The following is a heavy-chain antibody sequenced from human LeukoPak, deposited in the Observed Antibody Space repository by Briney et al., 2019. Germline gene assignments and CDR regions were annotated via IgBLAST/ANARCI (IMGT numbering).Heavy chain of an antibody. D-gene: IGHD3-3*01. J-gene: IGHJ4*02. CDR2: IIPIFGTA. CDR1: GGTFSSYA. V-gene: IGHV1-69*13. CDR3: ARDLRATYYDFWSGYHLGY. Sequence: SVKVSCKASGGTFSSYAISWVRQAPGQGLEWMGRIIPIFGTANYAQKFQGRVTITADESTSTAYMELSSLRSEDTAVYYCARDLRATYYDFWSGYHLGYWGQGTLVTVSS.